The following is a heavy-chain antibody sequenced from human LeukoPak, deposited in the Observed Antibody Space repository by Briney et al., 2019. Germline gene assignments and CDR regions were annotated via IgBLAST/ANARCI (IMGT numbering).Heavy chain of an antibody. J-gene: IGHJ3*01. D-gene: IGHD5-18*01. CDR1: GYSFSDFY. CDR2: INPKSGDT. CDR3: ARDYSDGYNRRDAFDV. Sequence: ASVKVSCKASGYSFSDFYIHWVRQAPGQGLEWMGWINPKSGDTTYAERFRGRVTMTRDTSFNTVYLELTSLYSDDTAVFYCARDYSDGYNRRDAFDVWGQGTTLIVPS. V-gene: IGHV1-2*02.